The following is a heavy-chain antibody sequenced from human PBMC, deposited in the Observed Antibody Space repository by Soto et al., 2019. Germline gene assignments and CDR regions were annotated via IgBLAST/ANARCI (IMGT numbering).Heavy chain of an antibody. D-gene: IGHD6-19*01. J-gene: IGHJ6*02. CDR1: GFTFSSYS. V-gene: IGHV3-21*01. CDR3: ASEQWAGGMDV. Sequence: EVQLVESGGGLVKPGGSLRLSCAASGFTFSSYSMNWVRQAPGKGLEWVSSITSSSSYIYYADSVKGRFTISRDNAKNSLYLQMNSLRAEDTAVYYCASEQWAGGMDVWGQGRTVTVSS. CDR2: ITSSSSYI.